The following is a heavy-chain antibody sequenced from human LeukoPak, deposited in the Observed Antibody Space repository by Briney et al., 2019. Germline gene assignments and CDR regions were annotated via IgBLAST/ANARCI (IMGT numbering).Heavy chain of an antibody. CDR1: GYTFAGYY. Sequence: ASVKVSCKASGYTFAGYYMHWVRQAPGQGLEWMGWINPNSGGTNYAQKFQGRVTMTRDTSISTAYMELSRLRSDDTAVYYCARAMAARLHYFDYWGQGTLVTVSS. CDR2: INPNSGGT. D-gene: IGHD6-6*01. CDR3: ARAMAARLHYFDY. J-gene: IGHJ4*02. V-gene: IGHV1-2*02.